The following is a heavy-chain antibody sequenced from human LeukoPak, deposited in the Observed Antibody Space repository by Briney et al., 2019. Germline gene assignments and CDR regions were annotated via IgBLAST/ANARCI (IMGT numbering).Heavy chain of an antibody. CDR3: ARAVGATNPPHY. CDR2: ISYSGST. CDR1: GGSISSHY. D-gene: IGHD1-26*01. J-gene: IGHJ4*02. Sequence: PSETLSLTCIVSGGSISSHYWIWIRQPPGRGLEWIGYISYSGSTNYNPSLKSRVTMSVDTSKNQFSLNVTSVIAADTAVYYCARAVGATNPPHYWGQGTLVTVSS. V-gene: IGHV4-59*11.